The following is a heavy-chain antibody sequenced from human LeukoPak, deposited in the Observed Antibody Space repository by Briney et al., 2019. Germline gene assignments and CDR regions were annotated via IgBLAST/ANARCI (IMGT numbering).Heavy chain of an antibody. J-gene: IGHJ3*02. CDR3: AKVPGTAMVTGAFDI. Sequence: PGCSLRLSCPASGFTCSSCAMRWVRQAPGKGLEWVTASSGSGGSTYYADSVQGRFSISRDNYKNTLYLQMNSLRAEDTAVYYCAKVPGTAMVTGAFDIWGQGTMVSVSS. CDR1: GFTCSSCA. D-gene: IGHD5-18*01. CDR2: SSGSGGST. V-gene: IGHV3-23*01.